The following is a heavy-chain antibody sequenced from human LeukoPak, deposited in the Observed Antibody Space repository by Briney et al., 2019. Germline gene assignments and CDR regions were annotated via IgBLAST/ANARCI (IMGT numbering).Heavy chain of an antibody. CDR2: IYYSGST. V-gene: IGHV4-59*01. Sequence: SETPSLTCTVSGGSISSYYWSWIRQPPGKGLEWIGYIYYSGSTNYNPSLKSRVTISVDTSKNQFSLKLSSVTAADTAVYYCARSFGSGWYFDYWGQGTLVTVSS. CDR3: ARSFGSGWYFDY. CDR1: GGSISSYY. J-gene: IGHJ4*02. D-gene: IGHD6-19*01.